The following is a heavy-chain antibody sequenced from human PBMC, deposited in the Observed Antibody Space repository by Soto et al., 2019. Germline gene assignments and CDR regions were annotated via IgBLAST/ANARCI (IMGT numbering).Heavy chain of an antibody. CDR2: INHSGST. CDR3: ARLYYRVVVPAAIQFFDY. V-gene: IGHV4-34*01. CDR1: GGSFSGYY. D-gene: IGHD2-2*01. Sequence: SETLSLTCAVYGGSFSGYYWSWIRQPPGKGLEWIGEINHSGSTNYNPSLKSRVTISVDTSKNQFSLKLSSVTAADTAVYYCARLYYRVVVPAAIQFFDYWGQGTLVTVSS. J-gene: IGHJ4*02.